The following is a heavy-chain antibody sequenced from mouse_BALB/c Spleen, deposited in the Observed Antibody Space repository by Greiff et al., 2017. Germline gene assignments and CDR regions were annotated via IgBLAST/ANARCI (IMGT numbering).Heavy chain of an antibody. CDR1: GFSLTSYG. CDR2: IWAGGST. Sequence: VQVVESGPGLVAPSQSLSITCTVSGFSLTSYGVHWVRQPPGKGLEWLGVIWAGGSTNYNSALMSRLSISKDNSKSQVFLKMNSLQTDDTAMYYCASPLSYYGSSSLAYWGQGTLVTVSA. V-gene: IGHV2-9*02. J-gene: IGHJ3*01. CDR3: ASPLSYYGSSSLAY. D-gene: IGHD1-1*01.